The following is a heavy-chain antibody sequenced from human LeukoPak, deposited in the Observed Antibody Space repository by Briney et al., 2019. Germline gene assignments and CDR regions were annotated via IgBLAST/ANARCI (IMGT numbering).Heavy chain of an antibody. CDR2: ISGSGGST. J-gene: IGHJ6*03. CDR1: GFTFSSYA. D-gene: IGHD2-21*01. Sequence: GGSLRLSCAASGFTFSSYAMSWVRQAPGKGLEWVSAISGSGGSTYYADSVKGRFTISRDNSKNTLYLQMNSLRAEDTAVYYCAKDGSCGGDCSPGIYYYYMDVWGKGTTVTVSS. V-gene: IGHV3-23*01. CDR3: AKDGSCGGDCSPGIYYYYMDV.